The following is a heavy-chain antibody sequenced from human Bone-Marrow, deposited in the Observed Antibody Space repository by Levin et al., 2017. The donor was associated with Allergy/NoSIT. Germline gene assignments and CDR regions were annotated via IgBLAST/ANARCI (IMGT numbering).Heavy chain of an antibody. Sequence: ASVKVSCKGSGDRFSSYWIAWVRQMPGKGLEYMGIIYPGDSDTRYSPSFRGQVTISADKSTNTAYLEWSSLKAPDTGTYYCARSLAPGKGALEYNWIDPWGQGTLVTVSS. D-gene: IGHD6-13*01. CDR3: ARSLAPGKGALEYNWIDP. CDR2: IYPGDSDT. V-gene: IGHV5-51*01. CDR1: GDRFSSYW. J-gene: IGHJ5*02.